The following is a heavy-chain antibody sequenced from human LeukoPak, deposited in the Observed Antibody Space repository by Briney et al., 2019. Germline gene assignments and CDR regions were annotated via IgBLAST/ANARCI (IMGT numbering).Heavy chain of an antibody. J-gene: IGHJ4*02. CDR1: GFTFSDYR. D-gene: IGHD3-22*01. Sequence: GGSQRLSCAASGFTFSDYRMMWVRQAPRKGLEWVSSISSSSTSIYYADSVKGRFTTSRDNAKNSLFLQINSLRVEDTAVYYCARDTTLYYYDSSGPDYWGQGTLVTVSS. CDR3: ARDTTLYYYDSSGPDY. V-gene: IGHV3-48*01. CDR2: ISSSSTSI.